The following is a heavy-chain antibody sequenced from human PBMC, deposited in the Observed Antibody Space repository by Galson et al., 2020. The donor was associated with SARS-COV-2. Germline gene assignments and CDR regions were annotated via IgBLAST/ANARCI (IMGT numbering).Heavy chain of an antibody. Sequence: SQTLSLTCTVSGGSIRSGTYYWAWIRQPPGTGLEWIGNVYYTGNTYYNPSLQSRVTVSVDTSKNQFSLKLISVTAADTAIYYCARHRIAEAYTGNWFDPWGQGTLVTVSS. CDR1: GGSIRSGTYY. D-gene: IGHD6-13*01. J-gene: IGHJ5*02. CDR2: VYYTGNT. V-gene: IGHV4-39*01. CDR3: ARHRIAEAYTGNWFDP.